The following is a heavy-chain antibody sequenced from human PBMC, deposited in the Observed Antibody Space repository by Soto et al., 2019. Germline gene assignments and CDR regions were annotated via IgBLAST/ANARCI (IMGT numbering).Heavy chain of an antibody. CDR2: IYYSGTT. Sequence: SETLSLTCTVSGGSISSSSYYWVWIRQPPGKGLEWIGSIYYSGTTYYNPSVKGRVTISVDTSKNQFSLKMSSVTAADTAVYYCARDSSGYYWFDPWGQGTLVTVS. D-gene: IGHD3-22*01. V-gene: IGHV4-39*07. J-gene: IGHJ5*02. CDR3: ARDSSGYYWFDP. CDR1: GGSISSSSYY.